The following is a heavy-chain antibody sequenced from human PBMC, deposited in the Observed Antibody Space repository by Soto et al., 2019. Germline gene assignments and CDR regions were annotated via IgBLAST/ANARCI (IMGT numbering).Heavy chain of an antibody. D-gene: IGHD6-25*01. Sequence: PSENLSLTCAVSGYSISSGYYWGWLRPPPGKGLEWIGCMYHSGSASYNPSLKSRVTMSVDTSKNQFSLKLSSVTAADRAVYCCARDHYSSGYMVAVYWGQGALV. CDR2: MYHSGSA. CDR1: GYSISSGYY. V-gene: IGHV4-38-2*02. J-gene: IGHJ4*02. CDR3: ARDHYSSGYMVAVY.